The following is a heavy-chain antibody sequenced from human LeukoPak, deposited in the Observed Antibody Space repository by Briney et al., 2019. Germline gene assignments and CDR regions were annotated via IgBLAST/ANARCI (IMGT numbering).Heavy chain of an antibody. J-gene: IGHJ1*01. CDR1: GFTFSSYW. V-gene: IGHV3-74*01. Sequence: GGSLRLSCAASGFTFSSYWMHWVRQAPGKGLVWVSRINSDGSSTSYADSVKGRFTISRDNSKNTLYLQMNSLRAEDTAVYYCAKVYLYSGSYEYFQHWGQGTLVTVSS. D-gene: IGHD1-26*01. CDR3: AKVYLYSGSYEYFQH. CDR2: INSDGSST.